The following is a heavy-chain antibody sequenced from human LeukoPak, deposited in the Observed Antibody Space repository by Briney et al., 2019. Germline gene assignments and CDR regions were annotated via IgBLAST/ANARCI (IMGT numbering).Heavy chain of an antibody. CDR3: AREFYDTTLDY. Sequence: SETLSLTCTVSGGSISSYYWSWIRQPPGKGLERIGYIYYSGSTNYNPSLKSRVTISVDTSKNQFSLKLSSVTAADTAVYYCAREFYDTTLDYWGQGTLVTVSS. CDR1: GGSISSYY. V-gene: IGHV4-59*01. D-gene: IGHD4-4*01. J-gene: IGHJ4*02. CDR2: IYYSGST.